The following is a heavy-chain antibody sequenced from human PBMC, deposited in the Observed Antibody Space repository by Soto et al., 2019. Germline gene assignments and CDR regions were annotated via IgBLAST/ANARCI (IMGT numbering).Heavy chain of an antibody. V-gene: IGHV1-18*01. D-gene: IGHD6-13*01. CDR3: ARDRAAGVLDY. CDR2: TSAYSGKT. CDR1: GYTFSSYG. J-gene: IGHJ4*02. Sequence: ASVKVSCKASGYTFSSYGITWVRQAPGQGLEWMGWTSAYSGKTNYAQKLQGRVTMTTDTSTSTAYMELRSLRSDDTAVYYCARDRAAGVLDYWGQGTLVTVSS.